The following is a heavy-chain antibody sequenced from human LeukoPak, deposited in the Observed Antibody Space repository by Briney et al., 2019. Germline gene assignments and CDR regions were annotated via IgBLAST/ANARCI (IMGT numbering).Heavy chain of an antibody. CDR3: ARTEDYGAYWYFDL. CDR1: GGSISSYY. CDR2: IYYSGST. Sequence: SETLSPTCTVSGGSISSYYWSWIRQPPGKGLECIGYIYYSGSTNYNPSLKSRVTISVDTSKKQISLKLTSVTAADTAVYYCARTEDYGAYWYFDLWGRGTLVTASS. V-gene: IGHV4-59*01. J-gene: IGHJ2*01. D-gene: IGHD4-17*01.